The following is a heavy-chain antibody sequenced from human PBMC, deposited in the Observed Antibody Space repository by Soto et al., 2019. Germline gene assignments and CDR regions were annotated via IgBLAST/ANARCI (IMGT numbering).Heavy chain of an antibody. CDR2: ISAYTGYT. Sequence: QVQLVQSGAEVKKPGASVKVSCKASGYAFTSYGISWVRQAPGQGLEWMGWISAYTGYTNYAQKLQGRVTLTTDKSTSTAYMELRSLRSDDTAVYYCASDPTSYYYSGSWFDPWGQGTLVTVSS. CDR3: ASDPTSYYYSGSWFDP. CDR1: GYAFTSYG. V-gene: IGHV1-18*01. J-gene: IGHJ5*02. D-gene: IGHD3-10*01.